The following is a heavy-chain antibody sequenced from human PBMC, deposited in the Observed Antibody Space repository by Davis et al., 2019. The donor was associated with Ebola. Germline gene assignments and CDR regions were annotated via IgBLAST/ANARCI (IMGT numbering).Heavy chain of an antibody. CDR3: AREGELWITFPDY. CDR2: ISSSGSTI. CDR1: GFTFSTYA. Sequence: PGGSLRLSCAASGFTFSTYAMGWVRQAPGKGLEWVSYISSSGSTIYYADSVKGRFTISRDNAKNSLYLEMNSLRAEDTAVYYCAREGELWITFPDYWGQGTLVTVSS. V-gene: IGHV3-11*01. D-gene: IGHD3-16*01. J-gene: IGHJ4*02.